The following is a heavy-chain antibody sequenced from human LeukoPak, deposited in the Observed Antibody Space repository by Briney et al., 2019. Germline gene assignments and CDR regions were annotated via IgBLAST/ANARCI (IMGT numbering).Heavy chain of an antibody. CDR2: ISGSGGST. J-gene: IGHJ4*02. D-gene: IGHD3-22*01. CDR3: ARGAYYYED. Sequence: PGGSLRLSCAASGFTFSTYAMSWVRQAPGKGLEWVSAISGSGGSTYFADSVKGRFTISRDNSKNSLYLQMNSLRAEDTAAYYCARGAYYYEDWGQGTLVTVSS. CDR1: GFTFSTYA. V-gene: IGHV3-23*01.